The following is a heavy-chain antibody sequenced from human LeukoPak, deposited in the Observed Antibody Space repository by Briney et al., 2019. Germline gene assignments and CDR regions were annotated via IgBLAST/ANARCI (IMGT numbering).Heavy chain of an antibody. CDR1: GFTFSSYA. V-gene: IGHV3-23*01. J-gene: IGHJ6*03. CDR2: ISGSGGST. Sequence: PGGSLRLSCAASGFTFSSYAMSWVRQAPGKGLEWVSAISGSGGSTYYADSVKGRFTTSRDNSKNTLYLQMNSLRAEDTAVYYCAGFNNDFWSGYSYYYYYMDVWGKGTTVTVSS. CDR3: AGFNNDFWSGYSYYYYYMDV. D-gene: IGHD3-3*01.